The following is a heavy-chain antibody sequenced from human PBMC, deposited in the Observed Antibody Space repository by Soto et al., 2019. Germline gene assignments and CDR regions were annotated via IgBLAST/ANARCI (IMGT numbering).Heavy chain of an antibody. Sequence: GESLKISCKGSGYSFTTYWIGWVRQMPGKGLEWMGIIYPGDSDTRYSPSFQGQVTISADKSISSAYLHWSSLKASDTAMYYCARHLTNYYDSSGYDIWGQGTMVTVSS. D-gene: IGHD3-22*01. CDR3: ARHLTNYYDSSGYDI. J-gene: IGHJ3*02. CDR2: IYPGDSDT. V-gene: IGHV5-51*01. CDR1: GYSFTTYW.